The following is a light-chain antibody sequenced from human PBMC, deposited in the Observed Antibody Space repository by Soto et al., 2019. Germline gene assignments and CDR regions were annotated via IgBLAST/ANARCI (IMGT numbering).Light chain of an antibody. CDR2: EVS. CDR1: SSDVGYYKY. V-gene: IGLV2-8*01. J-gene: IGLJ2*01. CDR3: SSYAGSNNVV. Sequence: QSALTQPPSASGSPGQSVTISCTGTSSDVGYYKYVSWYQQHPGKAPKLMISEVSKRPSGAPDRFSGSKSGNTASLTVSGLQAEDEADYYCSSYAGSNNVVFGGGTKVTVL.